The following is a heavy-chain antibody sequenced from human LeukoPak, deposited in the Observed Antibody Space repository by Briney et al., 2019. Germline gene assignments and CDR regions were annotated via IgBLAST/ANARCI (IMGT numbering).Heavy chain of an antibody. CDR3: ATGPPAYSQWLRNGAFDI. Sequence: ASVSVSFRVSGYTLTELSMQWVRQAPGKGREGGGGFDPEDGETIYAQKFQGRVPMTEDTSTDTAYMELSSLRSEDTAVYYCATGPPAYSQWLRNGAFDIWGQGTMVTVSS. D-gene: IGHD6-19*01. J-gene: IGHJ3*02. CDR2: FDPEDGET. V-gene: IGHV1-24*01. CDR1: GYTLTELS.